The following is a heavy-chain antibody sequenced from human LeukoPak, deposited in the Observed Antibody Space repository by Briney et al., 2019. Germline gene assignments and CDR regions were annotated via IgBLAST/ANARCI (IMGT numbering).Heavy chain of an antibody. Sequence: PSETLSLTCAVYGGSCSGYYWSWIRQPPGKGLEWIGEINHSGSTNYNPSLKSRVTISVDTSKNQFSLKLSSVTAADTAVYYCARGWYSYYYYGMDVWGQGTTVTVSS. CDR1: GGSCSGYY. D-gene: IGHD6-13*01. J-gene: IGHJ6*02. V-gene: IGHV4-34*01. CDR3: ARGWYSYYYYGMDV. CDR2: INHSGST.